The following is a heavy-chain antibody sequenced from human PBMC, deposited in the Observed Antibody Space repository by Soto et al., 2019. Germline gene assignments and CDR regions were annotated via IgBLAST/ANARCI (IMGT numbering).Heavy chain of an antibody. Sequence: VKVSCKASGYTFTSYGISWVRQAPGQGLEWMGWISAYNGNTNYAQKLQGRVTMTTDTSTSTAYMELRSLRSDDTAVYYCARDRTLEWLGNLYNWFDPWGQGTLVTVSS. D-gene: IGHD3-3*01. J-gene: IGHJ5*02. CDR3: ARDRTLEWLGNLYNWFDP. CDR2: ISAYNGNT. CDR1: GYTFTSYG. V-gene: IGHV1-18*01.